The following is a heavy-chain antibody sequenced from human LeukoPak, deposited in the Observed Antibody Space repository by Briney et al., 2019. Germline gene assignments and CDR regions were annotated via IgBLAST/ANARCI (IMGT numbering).Heavy chain of an antibody. CDR3: ARDRFSSSSGPDY. Sequence: SVKVSCKASGGTFSSYAISWVRQAPGQGLEWMGRIIPILGIANYAQKFQGRVTITADQSTSTAYMELSSLRSEDTAVYYCARDRFSSSSGPDYWGQGTLVTVSS. CDR1: GGTFSSYA. J-gene: IGHJ4*02. CDR2: IIPILGIA. V-gene: IGHV1-69*04. D-gene: IGHD6-6*01.